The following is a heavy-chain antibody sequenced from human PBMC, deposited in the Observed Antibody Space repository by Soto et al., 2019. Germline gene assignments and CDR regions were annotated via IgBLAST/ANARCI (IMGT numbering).Heavy chain of an antibody. CDR2: ISGSGGST. CDR1: GFTFSSYA. D-gene: IGHD3-9*01. CDR3: AKFGHPLALTGYYLDAFDI. Sequence: GGSLRLSCAASGFTFSSYAMSWVRQAPGKGLEWVSAISGSGGSTYYADSVKGRFTISRDNSKNTRNLQMNSLRAEDTDVYYCAKFGHPLALTGYYLDAFDIWGQGTMVTVSS. J-gene: IGHJ3*02. V-gene: IGHV3-23*01.